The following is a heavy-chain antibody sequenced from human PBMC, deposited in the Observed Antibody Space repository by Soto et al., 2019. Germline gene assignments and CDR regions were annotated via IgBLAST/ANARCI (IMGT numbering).Heavy chain of an antibody. V-gene: IGHV3-48*01. D-gene: IGHD2-8*01. CDR1: GFTFSSYS. J-gene: IGHJ6*03. CDR2: ISSSSSTI. Sequence: GGSLRLSCAASGFTFSSYSMNWVRQAPGKGLEWVSYISSSSSTIYYADSVKGRFTISRDNAKNSLYLQMNSLRAEDTAVYYCVLSSDYYYMDVWGKGTTVTVSS. CDR3: VLSSDYYYMDV.